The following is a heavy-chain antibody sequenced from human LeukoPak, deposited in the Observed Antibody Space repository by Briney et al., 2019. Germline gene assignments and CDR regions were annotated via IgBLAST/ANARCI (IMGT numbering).Heavy chain of an antibody. CDR1: GGSFSGYN. V-gene: IGHV4-34*01. CDR3: AREGSVAAAGTSWFDP. Sequence: SETLSLTCAVYGGSFSGYNWNWIRQPPGKGLEWIGEINHSGSTNYNPSLKSRVTISVDTSKNQFSLKLSSVTAADTAVYYCAREGSVAAAGTSWFDPWGQGTLVTVSS. D-gene: IGHD6-13*01. J-gene: IGHJ5*02. CDR2: INHSGST.